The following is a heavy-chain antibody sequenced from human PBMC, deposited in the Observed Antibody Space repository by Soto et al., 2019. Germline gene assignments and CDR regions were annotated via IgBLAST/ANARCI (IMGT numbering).Heavy chain of an antibody. V-gene: IGHV5-51*01. CDR3: VATYGDCLDY. J-gene: IGHJ4*02. Sequence: GESLKISCKGSGYKFTTYWIGWVRQMPGKGLEWMAIIYPDDSDSRYSPSFQGQVTISADKSISTAYLQWSSLKASDTAIYYCVATYGDCLDYWGQGTLVTVSS. D-gene: IGHD4-17*01. CDR1: GYKFTTYW. CDR2: IYPDDSDS.